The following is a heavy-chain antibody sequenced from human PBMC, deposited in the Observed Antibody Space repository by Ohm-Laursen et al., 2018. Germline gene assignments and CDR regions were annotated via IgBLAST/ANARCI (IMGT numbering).Heavy chain of an antibody. CDR3: ARDTKVLSDWFDP. CDR1: GFTFSDYY. CDR2: ISSSGSSI. Sequence: SLRLSCAASGFTFSDYYMNWIRQAPGKGLEWVSHISSSGSSIYYADSVKGRFTTSRDNANNSLYLQMNSLRAEDTAVYYCARDTKVLSDWFDPWGQGTLVTVSS. J-gene: IGHJ5*02. V-gene: IGHV3-11*01. D-gene: IGHD4/OR15-4a*01.